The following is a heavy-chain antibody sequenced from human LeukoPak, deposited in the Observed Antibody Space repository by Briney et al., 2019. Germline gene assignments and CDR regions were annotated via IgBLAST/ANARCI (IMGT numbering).Heavy chain of an antibody. D-gene: IGHD4-17*01. V-gene: IGHV4-39*01. Sequence: PSETLSITCTVSGGSISSSSYYWGWIRQPPGKGLEWIGSIYYSGSTYYNASLKSRVTISVDTSKNQFSLRLSSVTAADTAVYYCASYGDFYYFDYWGQGTLVTVSP. CDR1: GGSISSSSYY. CDR2: IYYSGST. CDR3: ASYGDFYYFDY. J-gene: IGHJ4*02.